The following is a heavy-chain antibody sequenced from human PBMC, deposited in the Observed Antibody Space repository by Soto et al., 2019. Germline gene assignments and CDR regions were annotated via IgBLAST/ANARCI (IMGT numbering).Heavy chain of an antibody. CDR2: IKSKTDGGTT. V-gene: IGHV3-15*07. J-gene: IGHJ4*02. D-gene: IGHD6-19*01. CDR1: GFTFSNAW. Sequence: GGSLRLSCAASGFTFSNAWMNWVRQAPGKGLKWVGRIKSKTDGGTTDYAAPVKGRFTISRDNSKNTLYLQMNSLRAEDTAVYYCAREDDSSGAPYFDYWGQGTLVTVSS. CDR3: AREDDSSGAPYFDY.